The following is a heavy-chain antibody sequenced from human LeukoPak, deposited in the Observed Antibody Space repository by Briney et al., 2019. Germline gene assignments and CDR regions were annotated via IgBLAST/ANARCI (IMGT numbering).Heavy chain of an antibody. CDR2: ISYDGSNK. Sequence: GGSLRLSCAASGFTFSSYAMHWVRQAPGKGLEWVAVISYDGSNKYYADSVKGRFTISRDNSKNTLYLQMNSLRAEDTAVYYCATAPGYSSRSGGQGTLVTVSS. CDR1: GFTFSSYA. D-gene: IGHD6-13*01. CDR3: ATAPGYSSRS. V-gene: IGHV3-30-3*01. J-gene: IGHJ4*02.